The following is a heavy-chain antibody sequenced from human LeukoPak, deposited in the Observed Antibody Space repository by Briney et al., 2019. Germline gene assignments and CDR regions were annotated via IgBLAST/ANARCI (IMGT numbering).Heavy chain of an antibody. D-gene: IGHD2/OR15-2a*01. CDR3: ARDFSTPAVVHYYYYYGMDV. Sequence: GASVEVSCKASGYTFGGYYIHWVRQAPGQGLEWMGWIDPNSGGTNYAQKFQGRVTMTKKTSIITAYMELSSLRSAATAVYYCARDFSTPAVVHYYYYYGMDVWGQGTTVTVSS. CDR2: IDPNSGGT. J-gene: IGHJ6*02. V-gene: IGHV1-2*02. CDR1: GYTFGGYY.